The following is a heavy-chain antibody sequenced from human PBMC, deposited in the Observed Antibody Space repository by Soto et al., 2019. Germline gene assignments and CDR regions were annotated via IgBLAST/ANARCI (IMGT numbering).Heavy chain of an antibody. J-gene: IGHJ4*02. CDR2: IVVGSGNT. V-gene: IGHV1-58*02. D-gene: IGHD2-15*01. CDR3: AALPKLGYCSGGSCSDY. Sequence: SVKVSCKASGFTFTSSAMQWVRQARGQRLEWIGWIVVGSGNTNYAQKFQERVTITRDMSTSTAYMELSSLRSEDTAVYYCAALPKLGYCSGGSCSDYWGQGTLVTVSS. CDR1: GFTFTSSA.